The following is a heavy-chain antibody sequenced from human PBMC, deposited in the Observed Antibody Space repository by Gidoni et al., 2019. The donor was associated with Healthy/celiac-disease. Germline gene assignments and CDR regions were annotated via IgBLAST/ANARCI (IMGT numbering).Heavy chain of an antibody. J-gene: IGHJ4*02. CDR2: ISWDGGST. CDR3: AKDRSSGWYVDY. CDR1: GFTFDDYT. Sequence: TASGFTFDDYTMHWVRQAPGKGLEWVSLISWDGGSTYYADSVKGRFTISRDNSKNSLYLQMNSLRTEDTALYYCAKDRSSGWYVDYWGQGTLVTVSS. D-gene: IGHD6-19*01. V-gene: IGHV3-43*01.